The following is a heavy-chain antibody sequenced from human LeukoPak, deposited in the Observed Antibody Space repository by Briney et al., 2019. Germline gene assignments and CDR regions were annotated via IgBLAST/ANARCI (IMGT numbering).Heavy chain of an antibody. Sequence: PSETLSLTCTVSGGSISSGGYYWSWIRQPAGKGLEWIGRIYTSGSTNYNPSLKSRVTISVDTSKNQFSLKLSSVTAADTAVYYCASADTAMAPLDYWGQGTLVTVSS. J-gene: IGHJ4*02. CDR1: GGSISSGGYY. CDR2: IYTSGST. D-gene: IGHD5-18*01. CDR3: ASADTAMAPLDY. V-gene: IGHV4-61*02.